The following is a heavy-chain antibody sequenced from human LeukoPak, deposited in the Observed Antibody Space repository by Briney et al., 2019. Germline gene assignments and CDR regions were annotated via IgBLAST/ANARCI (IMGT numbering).Heavy chain of an antibody. CDR1: GFTVSSSY. CDR2: FYRGDST. CDR3: AREVVSSPSYFDS. Sequence: GGSLRLSCAASGFTVSSSYMYWVRQAPGKGLEWVSFFYRGDSTYYAESVRGRSTISRDNPKNTLYLLMNSLIPEDTAVYYCAREVVSSPSYFDSWGQGTLVTVSS. V-gene: IGHV3-53*01. J-gene: IGHJ4*02. D-gene: IGHD2-15*01.